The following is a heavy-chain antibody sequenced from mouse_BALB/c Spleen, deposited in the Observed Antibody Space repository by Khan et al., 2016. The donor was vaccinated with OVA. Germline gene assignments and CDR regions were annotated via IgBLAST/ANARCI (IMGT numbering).Heavy chain of an antibody. CDR3: TRIYRSDFDY. CDR2: INPHIGET. Sequence: VQLKQSGPELVRPGASVKISCKASGYSFTCYFMNWVMQSHGKSLEWIGRINPHIGETFYNQRFKDKATLTVDESSSTAHMELRSLASEDSAVYYCTRIYRSDFDYWGQGTTLTVSS. V-gene: IGHV1-20*02. J-gene: IGHJ2*01. D-gene: IGHD1-1*01. CDR1: GYSFTCYF.